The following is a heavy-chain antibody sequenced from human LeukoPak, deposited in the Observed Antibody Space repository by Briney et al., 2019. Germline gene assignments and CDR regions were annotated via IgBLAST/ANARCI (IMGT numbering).Heavy chain of an antibody. V-gene: IGHV3-23*01. CDR1: GFTFSNYA. J-gene: IGHJ4*02. CDR2: IYFSGGNT. Sequence: PGGSPRLSCAASGFTFSNYAMSWVRQAPGKGLEWVSSIYFSGGNTYSADSVKGRFTISRDNSRNTLYLQMNSLRAEGTAVYYCVKDQGEAIVPRRFDYWGQGTLVTVSS. CDR3: VKDQGEAIVPRRFDY. D-gene: IGHD6-6*01.